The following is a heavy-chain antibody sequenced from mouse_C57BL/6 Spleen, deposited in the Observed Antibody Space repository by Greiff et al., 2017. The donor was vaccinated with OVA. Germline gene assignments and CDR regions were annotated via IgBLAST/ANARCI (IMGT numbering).Heavy chain of an antibody. CDR2: INPYNGDT. J-gene: IGHJ2*01. Sequence: VQLQQSGPELVKPGDSVKISCKASGYSFTGYFMNWVMQSHGKSLEWIGRINPYNGDTFYNQKFKGKATLTVDKSSSTAHMELRSLTSEDSAVYYCARWGALWYLDYWGQGTTLTVSS. D-gene: IGHD2-1*01. V-gene: IGHV1-20*01. CDR1: GYSFTGYF. CDR3: ARWGALWYLDY.